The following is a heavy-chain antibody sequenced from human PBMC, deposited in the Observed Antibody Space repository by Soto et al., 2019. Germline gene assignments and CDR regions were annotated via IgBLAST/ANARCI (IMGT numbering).Heavy chain of an antibody. J-gene: IGHJ4*02. D-gene: IGHD3-10*01. Sequence: ASVKVSCKASGYTFTSYAMHWVRQAPGQRLEWMGWINAGNGNTKYSQKFQGRVTITRDTSASTAYMELSSLRSEDTAVYYCARGLDGSGSYYKPYWGQGTLVTVSS. CDR1: GYTFTSYA. V-gene: IGHV1-3*01. CDR3: ARGLDGSGSYYKPY. CDR2: INAGNGNT.